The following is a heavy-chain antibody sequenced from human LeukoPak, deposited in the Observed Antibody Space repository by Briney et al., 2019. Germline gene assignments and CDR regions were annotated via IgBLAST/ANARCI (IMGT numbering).Heavy chain of an antibody. CDR2: ISWNSGSI. CDR1: GFTFDDYA. V-gene: IGHV3-9*01. CDR3: AKGSIAVALYYFDY. J-gene: IGHJ4*03. Sequence: GGSLRLSCAASGFTFDDYAMHWVRQAPGKGLEWVSGISWNSGSIGYADSVKGRFTISRDNAKNSLYLQMNSLRAEDTALYYCAKGSIAVALYYFDYWGQGTTVTVSS. D-gene: IGHD6-19*01.